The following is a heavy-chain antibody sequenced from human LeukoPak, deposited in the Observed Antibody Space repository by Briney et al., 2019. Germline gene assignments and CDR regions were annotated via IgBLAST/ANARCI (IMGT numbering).Heavy chain of an antibody. V-gene: IGHV4-39*01. CDR2: IYYSGST. CDR3: ARRVAVDYFDY. D-gene: IGHD6-19*01. CDR1: GGSISSSSYY. Sequence: SETLSLTCTVSGGSISSSSYYWGWIRQPPGKGLEWIGSIYYSGSTYYNPSLKSRVTISVHTSKNQFSLKLSSVTAADTAVYYCARRVAVDYFDYWGQGTLVTVSS. J-gene: IGHJ4*02.